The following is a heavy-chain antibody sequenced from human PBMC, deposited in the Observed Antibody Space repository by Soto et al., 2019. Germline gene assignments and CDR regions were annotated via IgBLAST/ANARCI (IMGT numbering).Heavy chain of an antibody. CDR3: ARSRLTDYSIDY. D-gene: IGHD4-4*01. J-gene: IGHJ4*02. V-gene: IGHV1-2*02. CDR1: GYTFTVYY. CDR2: INPNSGAT. Sequence: QVQLVQSGAEVKKPGASVKVSCKPSGYTFTVYYIHWVRQAPGQGLEWMGWINPNSGATNYALKFQGRVTMTRDTSISAAYMELNSLTSDDTAVYYCARSRLTDYSIDYWGQGTLVTVSS.